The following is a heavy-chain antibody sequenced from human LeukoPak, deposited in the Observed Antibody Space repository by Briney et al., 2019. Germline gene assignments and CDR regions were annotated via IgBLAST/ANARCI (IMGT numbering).Heavy chain of an antibody. D-gene: IGHD3-16*02. CDR1: GGSISSYY. Sequence: SETLSLTCTVSGGSISSYYWSWIRQPPGKGLEWIGNIYYSGSINCNPSLKSRVAISLDKTKKQFSLKLSSVTAADTAVYYCAASAFDYAWGSYRREFDYWGQGTLVTVSS. V-gene: IGHV4-59*01. CDR2: IYYSGSI. CDR3: AASAFDYAWGSYRREFDY. J-gene: IGHJ4*02.